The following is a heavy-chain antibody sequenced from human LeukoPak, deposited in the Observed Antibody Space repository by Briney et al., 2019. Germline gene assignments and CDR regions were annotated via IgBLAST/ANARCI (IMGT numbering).Heavy chain of an antibody. V-gene: IGHV4-39*07. CDR3: ASTWYSGSDFTWFDP. J-gene: IGHJ5*02. Sequence: SETLSLTCTVSGGSISSSGYYWGWIRQPPGKGLEWIGCIYYSGSTYYNPSLKSRVTISVDTSKNQFSLKLSSVTAADTAVYYCASTWYSGSDFTWFDPWGEGTLVTVSS. CDR1: GGSISSSGYY. CDR2: IYYSGST. D-gene: IGHD1-26*01.